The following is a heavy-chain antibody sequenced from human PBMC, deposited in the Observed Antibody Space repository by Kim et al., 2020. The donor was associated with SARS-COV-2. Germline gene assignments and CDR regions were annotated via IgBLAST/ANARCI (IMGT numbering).Heavy chain of an antibody. CDR1: GYTFTKYG. J-gene: IGHJ4*02. CDR2: INTNTGNP. V-gene: IGHV7-4-1*02. D-gene: IGHD3-3*01. Sequence: ASVKVSCKASGYTFTKYGIHWVRQAPGQGLEWVGWINTNTGNPTYAQGFTGHFVFSVETPITTAYLQISSLKAADTAVYYCASDWSFDYWGQGSLVSVSS. CDR3: ASDWSFDY.